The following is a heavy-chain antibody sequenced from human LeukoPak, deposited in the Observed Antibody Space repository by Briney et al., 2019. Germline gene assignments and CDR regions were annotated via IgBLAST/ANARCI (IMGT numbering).Heavy chain of an antibody. CDR1: GASISSHY. Sequence: SETLSLTCTVSGASISSHYWSWIRQPAGKGLEWIGRTYISGSTNYNPSLKSRVTMSLDTSKNQFSLRLSSVTAADTAMYYCARDRRDKLPGDIWGQGTMVTVSS. J-gene: IGHJ3*02. CDR2: TYISGST. D-gene: IGHD1-7*01. V-gene: IGHV4-4*07. CDR3: ARDRRDKLPGDI.